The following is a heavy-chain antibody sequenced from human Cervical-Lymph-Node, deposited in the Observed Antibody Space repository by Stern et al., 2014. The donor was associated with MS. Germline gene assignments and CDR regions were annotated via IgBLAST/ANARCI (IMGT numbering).Heavy chain of an antibody. CDR1: GYSFTSYW. Sequence: GYSFTSYWIGWVRQMPGKGLEWMGIIYPGDSDTTYSPSFQGQVTISVDKSISTAYLQWSSLKASDTAMYYCARHDSLYGYSSSSALYWGQGTLVTVSS. D-gene: IGHD6-6*01. V-gene: IGHV5-51*01. J-gene: IGHJ4*02. CDR3: ARHDSLYGYSSSSALY. CDR2: IYPGDSDT.